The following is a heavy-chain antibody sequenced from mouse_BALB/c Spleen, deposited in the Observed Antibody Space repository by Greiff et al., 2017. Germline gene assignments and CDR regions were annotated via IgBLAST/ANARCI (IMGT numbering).Heavy chain of an antibody. J-gene: IGHJ4*01. V-gene: IGHV1S81*02. CDR3: ARKDSYGGYFPMDY. CDR1: GYTFTSYW. CDR2: INPSNGRT. Sequence: QLQQPGAELVKPGASVKLSCKASGYTFTSYWMHWVKQRPGQGLEWIGEINPSNGRTNYNEKFKSKATLTVDKSSSTAYMQLSSLTSEDSAVYYCARKDSYGGYFPMDYWGQGTSVTVSS. D-gene: IGHD1-1*02.